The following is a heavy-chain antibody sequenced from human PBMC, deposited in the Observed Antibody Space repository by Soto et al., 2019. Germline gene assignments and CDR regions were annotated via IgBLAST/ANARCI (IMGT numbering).Heavy chain of an antibody. V-gene: IGHV3-23*01. CDR1: GFPFSSYG. D-gene: IGHD4-4*01. CDR2: ISGGGSNT. J-gene: IGHJ4*02. CDR3: AKDSNKYSSSLRGRYFDY. Sequence: EVQLLESGGGLVQRGGSLRLSCAASGFPFSSYGMSWVRQAPGKGLEWVSGISGGGSNTFYADSVKGRFTISRDNSKNTLLLQMNRLGAEDTAVYYCAKDSNKYSSSLRGRYFDYWGQGIGVTVSS.